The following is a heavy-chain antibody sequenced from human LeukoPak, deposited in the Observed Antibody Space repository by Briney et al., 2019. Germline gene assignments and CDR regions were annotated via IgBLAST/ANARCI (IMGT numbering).Heavy chain of an antibody. J-gene: IGHJ4*02. D-gene: IGHD1-26*01. CDR1: GYSISSGYY. Sequence: SETLSLTCTVSGYSISSGYYWGWIRQPPGKGLEWIGSIYHSGSTYYNPSLRSRVTISVDTSKNQFSLKLSSVTAAGTAVYYCARAGYSGSTDLDYWGQGTLVTVSS. CDR2: IYHSGST. CDR3: ARAGYSGSTDLDY. V-gene: IGHV4-38-2*02.